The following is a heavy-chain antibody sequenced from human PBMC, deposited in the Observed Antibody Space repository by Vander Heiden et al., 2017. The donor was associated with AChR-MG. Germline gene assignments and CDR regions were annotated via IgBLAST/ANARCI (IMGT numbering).Heavy chain of an antibody. J-gene: IGHJ5*02. V-gene: IGHV3-33*01. D-gene: IGHD3-10*01. CDR3: ARDGSPLLWFGEHPGWFDP. CDR1: GFTFSSYG. CDR2: IWYDGSNK. Sequence: QVQLVESGGGVVQPGRSLRLSCAASGFTFSSYGMHWVRQAPGKGLEWVAVIWYDGSNKYYADSVKGRFTISRDNSKNTLYLQMNSLRAEDTAVYYCARDGSPLLWFGEHPGWFDPWGQGTLVTVSS.